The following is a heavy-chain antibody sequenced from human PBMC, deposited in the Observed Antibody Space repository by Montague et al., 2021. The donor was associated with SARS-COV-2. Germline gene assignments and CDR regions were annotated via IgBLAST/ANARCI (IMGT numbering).Heavy chain of an antibody. CDR2: GYFGGSP. V-gene: IGHV4-39*07. Sequence: SETLSLTCTVSGASISSSTYYWGWIRQPPGKGLEWIGSGYFGGSPYYNSSLKSRVTVSVDTSKNQFSLKLTSVTAADTAVYFCARDVGKGFSGDENEWGFDYWGQGILVTVSP. CDR1: GASISSSTYY. D-gene: IGHD5-12*01. CDR3: ARDVGKGFSGDENEWGFDY. J-gene: IGHJ4*03.